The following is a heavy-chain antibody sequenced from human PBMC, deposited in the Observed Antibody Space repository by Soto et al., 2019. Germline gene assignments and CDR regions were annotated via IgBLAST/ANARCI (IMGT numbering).Heavy chain of an antibody. CDR3: ARGRSGYGHFDY. D-gene: IGHD5-12*01. CDR1: GLTVSSNY. J-gene: IGHJ4*02. Sequence: EVQLVESGGGLVQPGGSLRLSCAASGLTVSSNYMSWVRQAPGKGLEWVSVIYSGGSTYYADSVKGRFTISRDNSKNTLSLQMYSLRDEDTAVYYCARGRSGYGHFDYWGQGTLVTVSS. CDR2: IYSGGST. V-gene: IGHV3-66*01.